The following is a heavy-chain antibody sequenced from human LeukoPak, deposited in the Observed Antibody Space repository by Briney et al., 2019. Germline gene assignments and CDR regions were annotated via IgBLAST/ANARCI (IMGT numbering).Heavy chain of an antibody. CDR2: ISYDGIYK. V-gene: IGHV3-30*14. J-gene: IGHJ4*02. CDR3: GRWARKFDY. CDR1: GLTFNTYA. Sequence: GGSLRLSCAASGLTFNTYAMHWVRQAPGKGLDWVAAISYDGIYKYYSNSVKGRFTISRDNSKNTLYLQMNSLRAEDTAVYYWGRWARKFDYWGQGTLVTVSS.